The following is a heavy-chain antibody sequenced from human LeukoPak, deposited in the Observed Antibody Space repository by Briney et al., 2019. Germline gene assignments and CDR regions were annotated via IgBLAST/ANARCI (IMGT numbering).Heavy chain of an antibody. CDR3: ARDHLRDGYNSYGMDV. Sequence: PSETLSLTCTVSGGSISSYYWSWIRQPPGKGLEWIGYIYYSGSTNYNPSLKSRVTISVDTSKNQFSLKLSSVTAADTAVYYCARDHLRDGYNSYGMDVWGQGTTVTVS. D-gene: IGHD5-24*01. J-gene: IGHJ6*02. CDR2: IYYSGST. CDR1: GGSISSYY. V-gene: IGHV4-59*01.